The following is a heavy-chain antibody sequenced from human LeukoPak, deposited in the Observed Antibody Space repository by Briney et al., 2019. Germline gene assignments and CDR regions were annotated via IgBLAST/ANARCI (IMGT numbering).Heavy chain of an antibody. V-gene: IGHV3-23*01. CDR1: AFTFSIYA. CDR3: AKRYYDFPLDY. D-gene: IGHD3-3*01. J-gene: IGHJ4*02. CDR2: ICANGGET. Sequence: WGSLRLSCAASAFTFSIYAMNWVRQAPGKGLEWVSRICANGGETHYADSVKGRFPISRDNSKNTLYLQINNPRVEDTAVYYCAKRYYDFPLDYWGQGTLVTVSS.